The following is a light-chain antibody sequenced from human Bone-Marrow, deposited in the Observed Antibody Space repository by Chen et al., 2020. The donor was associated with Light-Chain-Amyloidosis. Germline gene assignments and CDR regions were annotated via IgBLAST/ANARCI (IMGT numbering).Light chain of an antibody. CDR1: SSNVGGLNL. V-gene: IGLV2-23*02. CDR2: EVT. CDR3: WSYAGDTTWL. Sequence: QSALTQPASVSGSPGQSITISCTGTSSNVGGLNLVSWYQHHPGKAPILIFYEVTKRPSVVSNPFSACTAASAASRTSSGRQTEDEAAYCSWSYAGDTTWLFGGGTKLTVL. J-gene: IGLJ2*01.